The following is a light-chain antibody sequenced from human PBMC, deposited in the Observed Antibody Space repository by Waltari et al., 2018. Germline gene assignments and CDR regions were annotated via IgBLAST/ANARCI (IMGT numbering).Light chain of an antibody. V-gene: IGKV3-20*01. Sequence: EIVLTQSPGPLSLSRGERATVSCRTSQSVSRALAWYQQKPGQAPRLLIYGASTRATGIPDRFSGSGSGTDFSLTISRLEPDDFAVYYCQHYLRLPVTFGQGTTVEI. CDR1: QSVSRA. J-gene: IGKJ1*01. CDR3: QHYLRLPVT. CDR2: GAS.